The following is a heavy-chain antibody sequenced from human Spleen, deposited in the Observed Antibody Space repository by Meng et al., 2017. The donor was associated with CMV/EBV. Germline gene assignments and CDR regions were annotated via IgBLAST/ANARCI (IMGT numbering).Heavy chain of an antibody. Sequence: GESLKISCAASGFTVSNNYMSWVRQAPGKGLEWVSVIYSGGSTYYADSVKGRFTISRDNPKNTVYFQMNSLRADDTAVYYCARDLSLTTLLGPGYWGQGTLVTVSS. V-gene: IGHV3-53*01. CDR2: IYSGGST. D-gene: IGHD4-11*01. CDR3: ARDLSLTTLLGPGY. CDR1: GFTVSNNY. J-gene: IGHJ4*02.